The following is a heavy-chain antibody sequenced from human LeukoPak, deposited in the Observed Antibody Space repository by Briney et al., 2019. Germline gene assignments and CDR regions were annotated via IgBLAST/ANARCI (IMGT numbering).Heavy chain of an antibody. CDR1: GDSVTSYY. Sequence: PSETLSLTCTVSGDSVTSYYWSWIRQSPGKPLEWLGYIFYGGDTNYNPSLKSRVTMSVDMSKNQFSLKLSSVSAADTAIYYCARDPDGSGAGYWGQGTQVTVSS. CDR3: ARDPDGSGAGY. D-gene: IGHD3-10*01. CDR2: IFYGGDT. J-gene: IGHJ4*02. V-gene: IGHV4-59*02.